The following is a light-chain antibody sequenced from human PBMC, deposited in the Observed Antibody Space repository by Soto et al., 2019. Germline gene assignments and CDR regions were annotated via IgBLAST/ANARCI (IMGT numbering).Light chain of an antibody. CDR3: AAWDDSLNGVV. V-gene: IGLV1-44*01. CDR2: NNN. J-gene: IGLJ2*01. CDR1: RYNIGSNT. Sequence: QSVLTQPPSASGTPGQRVTISCSGSRYNIGSNTVNWYQHLPGTAPKVLIYNNNQRPSGVPDRFSGSKSGTSASLAISGLQSEDEADYYCAAWDDSLNGVVFGGGTQLTVL.